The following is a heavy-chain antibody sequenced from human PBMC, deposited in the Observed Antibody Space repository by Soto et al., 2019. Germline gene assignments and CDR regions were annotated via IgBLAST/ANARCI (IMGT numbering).Heavy chain of an antibody. D-gene: IGHD6-13*01. J-gene: IGHJ5*02. CDR1: GFTFSSYA. CDR2: ISGSGDNT. Sequence: EVQLLESGGGFVQPGGSLRLSCAASGFTFSSYAIFWVRQAPGKGLDWVSSISGSGDNTYYEDSVKGRSTISRDNSKNTLCLQMNSLRAEDTALYYCAKGSSSWNGGRFDPWGQGTLVTVSS. V-gene: IGHV3-23*01. CDR3: AKGSSSWNGGRFDP.